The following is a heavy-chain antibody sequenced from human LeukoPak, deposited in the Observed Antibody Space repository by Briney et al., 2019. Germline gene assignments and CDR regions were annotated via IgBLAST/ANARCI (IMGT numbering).Heavy chain of an antibody. Sequence: PGGSLRLSCAASGFTFSSYAMSWVRQAPGKGLEWVSAISGSGGSTYYADSVKGRFTISRDNSKNTLYLQMNSLRAEDTAVYYCAKGQKQGSWYQPHYYYYYMDVWGKGTTVTVSS. CDR1: GFTFSSYA. CDR2: ISGSGGST. V-gene: IGHV3-23*01. J-gene: IGHJ6*03. CDR3: AKGQKQGSWYQPHYYYYYMDV. D-gene: IGHD6-13*01.